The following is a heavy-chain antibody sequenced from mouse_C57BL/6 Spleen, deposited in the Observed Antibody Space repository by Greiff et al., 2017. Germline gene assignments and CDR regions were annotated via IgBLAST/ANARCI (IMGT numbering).Heavy chain of an antibody. V-gene: IGHV1-50*01. J-gene: IGHJ2*01. CDR2: IDPSDSYT. CDR3: ARRAQAYSTLDY. CDR1: GYTFTSYW. D-gene: IGHD3-2*02. Sequence: VQLQQPGAELVKPGASVKLSCKASGYTFTSYWMQWVKQRPGKGLEWIGEIDPSDSYTNYNQKFKGKATLTVDTSSSTAYMQLSSLTSEDAAVYYCARRAQAYSTLDYWGQGTTVTVAS.